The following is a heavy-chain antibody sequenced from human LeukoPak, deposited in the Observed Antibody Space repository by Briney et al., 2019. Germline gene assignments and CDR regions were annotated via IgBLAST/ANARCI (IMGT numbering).Heavy chain of an antibody. CDR1: GGSINTYY. J-gene: IGHJ4*02. Sequence: SETLSLTCTVSGGSINTYYGSWIRQPPGKGLEWIGYIYYSGSTKYNTSLERRISISVDTSKNQFSLRLSSVTAADRAVYYCARGPGSRYLDYWGQGILVTVSS. D-gene: IGHD3-10*01. CDR2: IYYSGST. V-gene: IGHV4-59*01. CDR3: ARGPGSRYLDY.